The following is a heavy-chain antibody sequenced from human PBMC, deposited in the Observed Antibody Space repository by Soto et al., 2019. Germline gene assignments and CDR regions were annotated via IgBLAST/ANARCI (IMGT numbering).Heavy chain of an antibody. D-gene: IGHD3-10*01. CDR2: ISYDGSNK. Sequence: GGSLRLSCAASGFTFSSYGMHWVRQAPGKGLEWVAVISYDGSNKYYADSVKGRFTISRDNSKNTLYLQMNSLRAEDTAVYYCAKSSMVRGVPSPSFYWGQGTLVTVSS. CDR1: GFTFSSYG. J-gene: IGHJ4*02. CDR3: AKSSMVRGVPSPSFY. V-gene: IGHV3-30*18.